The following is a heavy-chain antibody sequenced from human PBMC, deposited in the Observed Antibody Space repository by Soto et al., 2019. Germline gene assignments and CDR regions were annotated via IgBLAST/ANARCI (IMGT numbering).Heavy chain of an antibody. D-gene: IGHD4-17*01. J-gene: IGHJ6*02. CDR3: ERDCDYLYYYYGMDV. V-gene: IGHV1-18*01. CDR1: GYTFTSYG. CDR2: ISAYNGNT. Sequence: ASVKVSCKASGYTFTSYGISWVRQAPGQGLEWMGWISAYNGNTNYAQKLQGRVTMTTDTSTSTAYMELRSLRSDDTAVYYCERDCDYLYYYYGMDVWGQGTTVTVSS.